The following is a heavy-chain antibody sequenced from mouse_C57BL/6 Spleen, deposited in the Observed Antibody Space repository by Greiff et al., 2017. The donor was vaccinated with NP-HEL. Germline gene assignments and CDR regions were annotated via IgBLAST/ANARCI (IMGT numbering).Heavy chain of an antibody. D-gene: IGHD1-1*01. CDR2: ISSGSSTI. CDR1: GFTFSDYG. J-gene: IGHJ4*01. V-gene: IGHV5-17*01. CDR3: ARSYYGSSYQKVYYAMDY. Sequence: EVQRVESGGGLVKPGGSLKLSCAASGFTFSDYGMHWVRQAPEKGLEWVAYISSGSSTIYYADTVKGRFTISRDNAKNTLFLQMTSLRSEDTAMYYCARSYYGSSYQKVYYAMDYWGQGTSVTVSS.